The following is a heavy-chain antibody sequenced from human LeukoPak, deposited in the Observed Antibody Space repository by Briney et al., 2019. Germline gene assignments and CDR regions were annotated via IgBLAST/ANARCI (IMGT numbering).Heavy chain of an antibody. Sequence: GGSLRLSCAASGFTFSRYWMHWVRQAPGKGLVWVSRINNDDSSTSYADSVKGRFAISRDNSKNTLFLQMNNLRAEDTAVYYCARVDWEGSGSYYFDYWGQGTLVTVSS. D-gene: IGHD1-26*01. CDR1: GFTFSRYW. CDR3: ARVDWEGSGSYYFDY. J-gene: IGHJ4*02. V-gene: IGHV3-74*01. CDR2: INNDDSST.